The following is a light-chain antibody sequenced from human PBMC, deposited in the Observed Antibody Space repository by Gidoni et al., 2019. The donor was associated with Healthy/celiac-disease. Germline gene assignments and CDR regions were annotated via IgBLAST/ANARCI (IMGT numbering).Light chain of an antibody. CDR3: QQYNNWPPYT. CDR1: QSVSSH. V-gene: IGKV3-15*01. J-gene: IGKJ2*01. CDR2: GAS. Sequence: EIVMTQSPATLSVSPGERATLSCRANQSVSSHLAWYQQKPGQAPRLLIYGASTRATGIPARFSGSGSGTEFTLTISSLQSEDFAVYYCQQYNNWPPYTFGQGTKLEIK.